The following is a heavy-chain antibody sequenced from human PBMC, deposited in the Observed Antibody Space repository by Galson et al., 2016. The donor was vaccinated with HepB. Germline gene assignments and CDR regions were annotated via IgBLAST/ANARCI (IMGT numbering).Heavy chain of an antibody. Sequence: SETLSLTCNVSGGSINSGNYFWGWVRRPPGMGLEWLGSVYFDGETHYSPSLKNRLTISIDTAMNQFSLKLNSVIAADTAVYYCARQSTLRGVMLYWSDRWGQGALVAVS. CDR1: GGSINSGNYF. V-gene: IGHV4-39*01. CDR2: VYFDGET. J-gene: IGHJ5*02. CDR3: ARQSTLRGVMLYWSDR. D-gene: IGHD3-10*01.